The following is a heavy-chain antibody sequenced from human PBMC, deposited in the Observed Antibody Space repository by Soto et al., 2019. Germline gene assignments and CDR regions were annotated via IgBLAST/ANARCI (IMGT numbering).Heavy chain of an antibody. CDR2: ISAYNGNT. J-gene: IGHJ4*02. D-gene: IGHD2-15*01. V-gene: IGHV1-18*01. CDR1: GYTFTSYG. CDR3: ARDGTPTVVVVAGGGTLAY. Sequence: QVQLVQFGAEVKKPGASVKVSCKASGYTFTSYGISWVRQAPGQGLEWMGWISAYNGNTNYAQKLQGRVTMTTDTSTSTAYMELRSLRSDDTAVYYCARDGTPTVVVVAGGGTLAYWGQGTLVTVSS.